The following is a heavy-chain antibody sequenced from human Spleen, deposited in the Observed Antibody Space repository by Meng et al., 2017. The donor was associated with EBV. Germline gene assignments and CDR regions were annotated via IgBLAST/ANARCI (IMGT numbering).Heavy chain of an antibody. Sequence: HEFVPLLVKPSQTLALTCDFSGGAVSSIGYYWMWLRQSPGKGLEFIGYIYYSGSTYYAPSLQSRVTISIDKSKNQFSLKLRSVTAADTALYYCARDFGAPTNLFFDLWGQGALVTVSS. V-gene: IGHV4-30-4*01. CDR2: IYYSGST. CDR1: GGAVSSIGYY. J-gene: IGHJ4*02. CDR3: ARDFGAPTNLFFDL. D-gene: IGHD5-24*01.